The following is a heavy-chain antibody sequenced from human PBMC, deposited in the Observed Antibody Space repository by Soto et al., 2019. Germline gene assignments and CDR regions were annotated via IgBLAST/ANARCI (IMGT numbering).Heavy chain of an antibody. CDR3: ARVGRDWLPNYYFDY. CDR2: IKQDGSEK. Sequence: GESLKISCAASGFTFSSYWMSWVRQAPGKGLEWVANIKQDGSEKYYVDSVKGRFTISRDNAKNSLYLQMNSLRAEDTAVYYCARVGRDWLPNYYFDYWGQGTLVTVSS. J-gene: IGHJ4*02. V-gene: IGHV3-7*05. CDR1: GFTFSSYW. D-gene: IGHD3-9*01.